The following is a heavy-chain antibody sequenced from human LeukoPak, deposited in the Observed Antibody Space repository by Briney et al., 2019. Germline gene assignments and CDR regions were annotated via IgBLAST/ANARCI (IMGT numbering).Heavy chain of an antibody. CDR1: GFTFSSYA. J-gene: IGHJ4*02. Sequence: GGSLRLSCAASGFTFSSYAMSWVRQAPGKGLEWVSVISGSGGNTYYADSVKGRFTISRDNSKNTLYLQMNSLRAEDTAVYYCAKGVFSYGPNRDYFDYWGQGTLVTVSS. CDR2: ISGSGGNT. D-gene: IGHD5-18*01. V-gene: IGHV3-23*01. CDR3: AKGVFSYGPNRDYFDY.